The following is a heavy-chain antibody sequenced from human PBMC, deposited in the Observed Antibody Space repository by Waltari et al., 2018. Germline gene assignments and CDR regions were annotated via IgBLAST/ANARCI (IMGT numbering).Heavy chain of an antibody. V-gene: IGHV3-9*01. Sequence: GESGGGLVQPGRSLRLSCAASGFTFDDYAMHWVRQAPGKGLEWVSGISWNSGSIGYADSVKGRFTISRDNAKNSLYLQMNSLRAEDTALYYCAKALGEAAAGTEDYYYGMDVWGQGTTVTVSS. J-gene: IGHJ6*02. CDR2: ISWNSGSI. CDR3: AKALGEAAAGTEDYYYGMDV. D-gene: IGHD6-13*01. CDR1: GFTFDDYA.